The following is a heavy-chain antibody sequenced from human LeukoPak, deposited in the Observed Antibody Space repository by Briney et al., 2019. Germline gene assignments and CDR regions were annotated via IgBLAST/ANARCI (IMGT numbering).Heavy chain of an antibody. V-gene: IGHV4-38-2*01. D-gene: IGHD1-1*01. CDR2: IYHGGST. Sequence: SETLSLTCAVSGYSISSGYYWGWIRQPPGKGLEWIGSIYHGGSTYYNPSLKSRVTISVDTSKNQFSLKLRSVTAADTAVYYCVRHHKSGTDAFDIWGQGTMVTVSS. CDR3: VRHHKSGTDAFDI. J-gene: IGHJ3*02. CDR1: GYSISSGYY.